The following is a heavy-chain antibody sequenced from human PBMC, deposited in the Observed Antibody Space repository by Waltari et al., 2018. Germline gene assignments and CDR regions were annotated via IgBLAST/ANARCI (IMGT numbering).Heavy chain of an antibody. V-gene: IGHV4-39*01. CDR3: ARQICSGGSCYAGPFDI. CDR1: GGSISSSSYY. D-gene: IGHD2-15*01. J-gene: IGHJ3*02. Sequence: QLQLQESGPGLVKPSETLSLTCTVSGGSISSSSYYWGWIRQPPGKGLEWIWSIYYSGSTYYHPSLKRRVTISVDTSKNQFSLKLGSVTAADTAVYYCARQICSGGSCYAGPFDIWGQGTMVTVSS. CDR2: IYYSGST.